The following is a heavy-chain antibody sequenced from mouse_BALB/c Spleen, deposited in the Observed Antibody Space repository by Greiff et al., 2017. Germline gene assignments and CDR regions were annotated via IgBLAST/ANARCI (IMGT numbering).Heavy chain of an antibody. V-gene: IGHV2-9*02. CDR3: ARAFYGNDEAMDY. Sequence: VKLVESGPGLVAPSQSLSITCTVSGFSLTSYGVHWVRQPPGKGLEWLGVIWAGGSTNYNSALMSRLSISKDNSKSQVILKMNRLQTDDTAMYYCARAFYGNDEAMDYWGQGTSVTVSS. J-gene: IGHJ4*01. CDR1: GFSLTSYG. D-gene: IGHD2-2*01. CDR2: IWAGGST.